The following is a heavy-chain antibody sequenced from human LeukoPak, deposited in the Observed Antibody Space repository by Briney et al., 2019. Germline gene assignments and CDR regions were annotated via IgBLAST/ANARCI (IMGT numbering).Heavy chain of an antibody. CDR1: GGTFSSYA. D-gene: IGHD1-14*01. CDR3: ARDFSRPGVNWFDP. V-gene: IGHV1-69*06. J-gene: IGHJ5*02. Sequence: ASVKVSCKASGGTFSSYAISWVRQAPGQGLEWMGGIVPIFGTANYAQKFQGRVTITADKSTSTAYMELSSLRSEDTAVYYCARDFSRPGVNWFDPWGQGTLVTVSS. CDR2: IVPIFGTA.